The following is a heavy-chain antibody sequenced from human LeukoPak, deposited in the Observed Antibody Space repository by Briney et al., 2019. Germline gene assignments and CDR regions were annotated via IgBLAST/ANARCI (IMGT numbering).Heavy chain of an antibody. CDR3: ARDRSAGS. CDR1: GRSISSYY. CDR2: IYYSGST. J-gene: IGHJ4*02. V-gene: IGHV4-59*01. Sequence: SETLSLTCTVSGRSISSYYWSWIRQPPGKGLEWIGYIYYSGSTNYNPSLKSRVTISVDTSKNQFSLKLSSVTAADTAVYYCARDRSAGSWGQGTLVTVSS.